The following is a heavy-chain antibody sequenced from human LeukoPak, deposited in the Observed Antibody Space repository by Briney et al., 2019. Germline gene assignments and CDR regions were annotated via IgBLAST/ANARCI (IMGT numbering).Heavy chain of an antibody. D-gene: IGHD6-13*01. J-gene: IGHJ6*02. CDR3: ARGGYSSSWYGLMYYYYGMDV. V-gene: IGHV1-8*01. Sequence: EASVKVSCKASGYTFTSYDINWVRQATGQGLEWMGWMNPNSGNTGYAQKFQGRVTMTRNTSISTAYMELSSLRSEDTAVYYCARGGYSSSWYGLMYYYYGMDVWGQGTTVTVSS. CDR1: GYTFTSYD. CDR2: MNPNSGNT.